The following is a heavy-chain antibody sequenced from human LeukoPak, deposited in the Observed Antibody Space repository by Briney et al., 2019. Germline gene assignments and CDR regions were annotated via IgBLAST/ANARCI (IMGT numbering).Heavy chain of an antibody. CDR2: ISAYNGNT. CDR3: ARLGGSGSYSLNNWFDP. CDR1: GYTFTSYG. V-gene: IGHV1-18*01. J-gene: IGHJ5*02. D-gene: IGHD3-10*01. Sequence: GASVNVSCKASGYTFTSYGISWVRQAPGQGLEWMGWISAYNGNTNYAQKLQGRVTMTTDTSTSTAYMELRSLRSDDTAVYYCARLGGSGSYSLNNWFDPWGQGTLVTVSS.